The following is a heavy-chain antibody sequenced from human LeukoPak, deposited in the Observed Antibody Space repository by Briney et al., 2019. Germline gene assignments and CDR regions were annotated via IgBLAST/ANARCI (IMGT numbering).Heavy chain of an antibody. CDR1: GFTFSNYA. CDR2: ISGDGGTT. D-gene: IGHD6-13*01. Sequence: GGCLRLSCAASGFTFSNYAMSWGRQAPGKGLEWVSAISGDGGTTYYAASVKGRLTISRDNSKNTLYLQMNSLRVEDTAVHFCAKTLYSGSWYFDNSGHGTLGTLS. J-gene: IGHJ4*01. V-gene: IGHV3-23*01. CDR3: AKTLYSGSWYFDN.